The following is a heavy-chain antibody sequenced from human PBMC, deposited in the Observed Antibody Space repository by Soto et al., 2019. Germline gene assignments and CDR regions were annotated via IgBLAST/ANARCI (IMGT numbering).Heavy chain of an antibody. V-gene: IGHV2-5*01. D-gene: IGHD3-3*01. CDR3: SHTGFWRQFDY. Sequence: QITLKESGPTLVKPTQTLTLTCTFSGFSLSTSGVGVGWIRQPPGKALEWLALIYWNDDKRYSPSLKRRLTITKDTSKHPVVPTMTNMDPVDTATDYCSHTGFWRQFDYWGQGTLVTVSS. CDR1: GFSLSTSGVG. CDR2: IYWNDDK. J-gene: IGHJ4*02.